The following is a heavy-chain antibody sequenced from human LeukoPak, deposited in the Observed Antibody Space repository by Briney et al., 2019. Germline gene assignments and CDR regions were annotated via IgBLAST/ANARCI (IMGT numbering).Heavy chain of an antibody. D-gene: IGHD3-22*01. CDR1: GFTFSTYA. V-gene: IGHV3-30*04. Sequence: GGSLRLSCAASGFTFSTYAIHWVRQAPGKGLEWLAVLSDDGVNKYYIDSVKGRFTVSRDNSKNTLYLQMNSLRAEDTAVYYCAKTYYYDSSGYYYPPEYFQHWGQGTLVTVSS. J-gene: IGHJ1*01. CDR3: AKTYYYDSSGYYYPPEYFQH. CDR2: LSDDGVNK.